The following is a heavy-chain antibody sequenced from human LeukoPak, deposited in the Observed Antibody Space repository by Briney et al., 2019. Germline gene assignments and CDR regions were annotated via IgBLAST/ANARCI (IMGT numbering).Heavy chain of an antibody. CDR1: GGSFSGYY. CDR2: IYHSGST. V-gene: IGHV4-30-2*01. D-gene: IGHD4-11*01. CDR3: ARARTVSWFDP. J-gene: IGHJ5*02. Sequence: SETLTLTCAVYGGSFSGYYWSWIRQPPGKGLEWIGYIYHSGSTYYNPSLKSRVTISVDRSKNQFSLKLSSVTAADTAVYYCARARTVSWFDPWGQGTLVTVSS.